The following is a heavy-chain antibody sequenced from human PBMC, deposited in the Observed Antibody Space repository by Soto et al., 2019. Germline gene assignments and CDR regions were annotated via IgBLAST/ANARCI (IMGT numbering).Heavy chain of an antibody. Sequence: GGSLRLSCAASGFTFSSYAMSWVRQAPGKGLEWVSGISGSGGSIYYADSVKGRFTISRDNAKNSLYLQMNSLRAEDTALYYCAKDITALELRAFDIWGQGTMVTVSS. CDR1: GFTFSSYA. V-gene: IGHV3-23*01. CDR2: ISGSGGSI. CDR3: AKDITALELRAFDI. D-gene: IGHD1-7*01. J-gene: IGHJ3*02.